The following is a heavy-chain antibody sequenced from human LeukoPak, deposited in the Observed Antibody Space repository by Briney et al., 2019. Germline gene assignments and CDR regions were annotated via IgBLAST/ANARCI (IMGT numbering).Heavy chain of an antibody. Sequence: GVSLSLSCTASGFIFSICRAAWARHARGEGLEWVAKIKGDGSDNFYVDCVRGRFTISRENSKNSLYLQMNSLRAEDTAVYYCARSHPRVFSYNYWGQGTLVTVSS. V-gene: IGHV3-7*03. CDR3: ARSHPRVFSYNY. CDR2: IKGDGSDN. J-gene: IGHJ4*02. CDR1: GFIFSICR. D-gene: IGHD1-26*01.